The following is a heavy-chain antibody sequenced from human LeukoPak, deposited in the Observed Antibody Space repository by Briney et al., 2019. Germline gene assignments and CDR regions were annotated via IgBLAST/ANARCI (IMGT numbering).Heavy chain of an antibody. CDR3: ARWGSGNYLPYYYYMDV. CDR1: GGTFSGYA. D-gene: IGHD1-26*01. CDR2: IIPIYGTA. J-gene: IGHJ6*03. V-gene: IGHV1-69*13. Sequence: SVKVSCKASGGTFSGYAISWVRQAPGQGLEWMGGIIPIYGTANYAQKFQGRVTITADESTSTAYKELSSLRSEDTAVYYCARWGSGNYLPYYYYMDVWGKGTTVTVSS.